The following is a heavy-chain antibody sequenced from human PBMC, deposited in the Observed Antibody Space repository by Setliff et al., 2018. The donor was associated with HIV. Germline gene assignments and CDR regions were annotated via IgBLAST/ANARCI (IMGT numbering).Heavy chain of an antibody. CDR1: GYTFSSYG. Sequence: GASVKVSCKASGYTFSSYGISWVRQALGQGVEWMGWISAYNGNTNYAQKLQGRVTMTTDTSTSTAYMELRSLRSDDTAVYYCARGYYNFWSGYYDSRFPNPIDAFDIWGQGTMVTV. CDR2: ISAYNGNT. J-gene: IGHJ3*02. CDR3: ARGYYNFWSGYYDSRFPNPIDAFDI. V-gene: IGHV1-18*01. D-gene: IGHD3-3*01.